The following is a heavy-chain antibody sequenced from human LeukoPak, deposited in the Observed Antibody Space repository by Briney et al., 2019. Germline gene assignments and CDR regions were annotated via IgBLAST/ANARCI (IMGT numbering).Heavy chain of an antibody. V-gene: IGHV4-34*01. CDR3: ARLNLRFGELFDY. D-gene: IGHD3-10*01. Sequence: PSETLSLTCAVYGGSFSGYYWSWIRQPPGKGLEWIGEINHSGSTNYNPSLKSRVTISVDTSKNQFSLKLSSVTAADTAVYYCARLNLRFGELFDYWGQGTLVTVSS. CDR2: INHSGST. CDR1: GGSFSGYY. J-gene: IGHJ4*02.